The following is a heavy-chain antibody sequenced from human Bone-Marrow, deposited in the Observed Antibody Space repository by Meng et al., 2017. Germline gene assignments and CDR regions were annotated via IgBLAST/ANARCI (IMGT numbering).Heavy chain of an antibody. Sequence: GGSLRLSCAASGFTVSSNYMSWVRQAPGKGLEWVSVIYSGGSTYYADSVKGRFTISRDNSKNTLYLQMNSLRAEDTAIYYCARLENSAYNLGAVDSWGQGTLVTVSS. CDR1: GFTVSSNY. J-gene: IGHJ4*02. V-gene: IGHV3-66*01. CDR2: IYSGGST. D-gene: IGHD5-12*01. CDR3: ARLENSAYNLGAVDS.